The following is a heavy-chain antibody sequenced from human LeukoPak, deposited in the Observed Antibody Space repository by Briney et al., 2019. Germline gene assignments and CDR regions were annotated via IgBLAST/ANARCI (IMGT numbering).Heavy chain of an antibody. D-gene: IGHD2-15*01. Sequence: GSLRLSCAASGFTFSDYYMSWIRQAPGKGLEWVSIISGSGGTTYYADSVKGRFTISRDNSKNTLYLQMNSLRAEDTAVYYCAKDRLRYCSGGNCYSPVDYWGQGTLVTVSS. J-gene: IGHJ4*02. CDR1: GFTFSDYY. CDR3: AKDRLRYCSGGNCYSPVDY. CDR2: ISGSGGTT. V-gene: IGHV3-23*01.